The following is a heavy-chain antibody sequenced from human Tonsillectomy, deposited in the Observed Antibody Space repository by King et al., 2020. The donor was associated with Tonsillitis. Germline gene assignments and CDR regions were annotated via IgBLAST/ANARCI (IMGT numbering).Heavy chain of an antibody. CDR1: GYTFTSYD. CDR3: ARVSLTYCSGTSCYAYYYYGMDV. D-gene: IGHD2-2*01. V-gene: IGHV1-8*01. J-gene: IGHJ6*02. CDR2: MNPNSGNT. Sequence: VQLAESGAEVKKPGASVKVSCKASGYTFTSYDVNWVRQATGQGLEWMGWMNPNSGNTGYAQKFQGRVTMTRNTSISTAYMELSSLRSEDAAVYYCARVSLTYCSGTSCYAYYYYGMDVWGQGTTVTVSS.